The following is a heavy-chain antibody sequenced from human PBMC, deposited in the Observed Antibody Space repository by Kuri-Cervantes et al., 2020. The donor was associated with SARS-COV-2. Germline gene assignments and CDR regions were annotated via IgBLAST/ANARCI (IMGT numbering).Heavy chain of an antibody. J-gene: IGHJ4*02. CDR3: AREYDFWRTFDY. CDR1: GFTFSSCG. Sequence: LSLTCAASGFTFSSCGMHWVRQAPGKGLEWVAFIRHDGSNKYYADSVKGRFTISRDNSQNTLYLQVNSLRVEDTAVYYCAREYDFWRTFDYWGQGTLVTVSS. D-gene: IGHD3-3*01. V-gene: IGHV3-30*02. CDR2: IRHDGSNK.